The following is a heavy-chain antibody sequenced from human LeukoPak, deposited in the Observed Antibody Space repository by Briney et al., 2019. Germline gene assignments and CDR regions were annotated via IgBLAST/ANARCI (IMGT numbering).Heavy chain of an antibody. V-gene: IGHV3-30*01. CDR3: ARAVGSGSLNGRQTD. J-gene: IGHJ4*02. D-gene: IGHD3-10*01. CDR1: GFTFSSYA. Sequence: AGSLRLSCSASGFTFSSYAMHWVRQAPGKGLEWVAVISYDGSNKYYADSVKGRFTISRDNSKNTLYLQMNSLRAEDTAVYYCARAVGSGSLNGRQTDWGQETLVTVSS. CDR2: ISYDGSNK.